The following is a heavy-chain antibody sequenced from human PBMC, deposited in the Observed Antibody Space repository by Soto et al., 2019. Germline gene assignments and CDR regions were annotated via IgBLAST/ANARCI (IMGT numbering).Heavy chain of an antibody. CDR3: AKETSAYEIDY. Sequence: QVQLVESGGGVVQPGRSLRLSCAASGFIFSGYAMHWVRQAPGKGPEWVAVISYDGNTKYYADSVKGRFTVSRDNSKNTLYVQTNNLSAEDTAMYYCAKETSAYEIDYWGQGTLVNVSS. J-gene: IGHJ4*02. CDR1: GFIFSGYA. V-gene: IGHV3-30-3*01. CDR2: ISYDGNTK. D-gene: IGHD5-12*01.